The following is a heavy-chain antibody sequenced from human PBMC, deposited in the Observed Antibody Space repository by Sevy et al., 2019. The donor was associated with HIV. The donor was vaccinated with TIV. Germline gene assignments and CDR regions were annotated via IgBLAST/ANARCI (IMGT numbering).Heavy chain of an antibody. CDR1: GFTFSKYS. Sequence: GGCLRLSCAASGFTFSKYSMSWVRQPPGKGLEWVSTLSFGCGQINYADSVKGRFTISRDNSKSSVYLQMNNLRPEDTAVYYCAREGCTKPHDYWGQGIQVTVSS. CDR2: LSFGCGQI. J-gene: IGHJ4*02. D-gene: IGHD2-8*01. CDR3: AREGCTKPHDY. V-gene: IGHV3-23*01.